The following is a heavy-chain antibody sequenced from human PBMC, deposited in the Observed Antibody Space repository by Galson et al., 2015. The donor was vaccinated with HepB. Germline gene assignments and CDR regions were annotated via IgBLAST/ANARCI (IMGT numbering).Heavy chain of an antibody. J-gene: IGHJ3*02. V-gene: IGHV1-2*06. CDR2: INPNSGGT. CDR1: GYTFTGYY. Sequence: SVKVSCKASGYTFTGYYMHWVRQAPGQGLEWMGRINPNSGGTNYAQKFQGRVTMTRDTSISTAYMELSRLRSDDTAVYYCARSYYDFWSGYPPAGDDAFDIWGKGTMVTVSS. CDR3: ARSYYDFWSGYPPAGDDAFDI. D-gene: IGHD3-3*01.